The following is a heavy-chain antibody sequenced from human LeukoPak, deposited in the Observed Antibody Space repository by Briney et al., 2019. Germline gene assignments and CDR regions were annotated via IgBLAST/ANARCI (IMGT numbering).Heavy chain of an antibody. V-gene: IGHV4-34*01. CDR1: GGSFSGYY. D-gene: IGHD1-26*01. Sequence: SETLSLTCAVYGGSFSGYYWSWIRQPPGKGLEWIGEINHSGSTNYNPSLKSRVTISVDTSKNQFSLKLSSVTAADTAVYYCARRRRQYSGSTFDYWGQGTLVTVSS. J-gene: IGHJ4*02. CDR3: ARRRRQYSGSTFDY. CDR2: INHSGST.